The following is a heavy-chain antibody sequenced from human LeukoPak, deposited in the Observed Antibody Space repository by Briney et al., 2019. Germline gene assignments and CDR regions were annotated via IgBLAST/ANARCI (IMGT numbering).Heavy chain of an antibody. D-gene: IGHD3-10*01. J-gene: IGHJ4*02. CDR1: GGSFSGYY. V-gene: IGHV4-34*01. CDR3: ARGQGKSDY. Sequence: SETLSLTCAVYGGSFSGYYWSWIRQPPGKGLEWIGEINRSGSTNYNPSLKSRVTISVDTSKKQFSLKLSSVTAADMAVYYCARGQGKSDYWGQGTLVSVSS. CDR2: INRSGST.